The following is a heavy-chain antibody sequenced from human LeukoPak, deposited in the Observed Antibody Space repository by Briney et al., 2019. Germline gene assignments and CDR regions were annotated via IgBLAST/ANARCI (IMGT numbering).Heavy chain of an antibody. D-gene: IGHD4-23*01. CDR1: GYTFTGYY. J-gene: IGHJ6*02. CDR3: ARVMVVTSYYGMDV. Sequence: ASVKVSCKASGYTFTGYYMHWVRQAPGQGLEWMGWINPNSGSTNYAQKFQGRVTMTRDTSISTAYMELSRLRSDDTAVYYCARVMVVTSYYGMDVWGQGTTVTVSS. CDR2: INPNSGST. V-gene: IGHV1-2*02.